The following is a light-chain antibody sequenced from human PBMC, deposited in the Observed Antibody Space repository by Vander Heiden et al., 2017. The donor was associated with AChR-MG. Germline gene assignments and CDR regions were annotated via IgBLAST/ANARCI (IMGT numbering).Light chain of an antibody. CDR2: DDS. V-gene: IGLV3-21*02. Sequence: SYVLTQPPSVSVAPGQTARITCGGTNIGSKSVHWYQQKPGQAPVLVVSDDSDRPSGIPERFSGSNSGNTATLTISRVEAGDEADYYCQVWDSSSDHPNYVFGTGTKVTVL. CDR1: NIGSKS. J-gene: IGLJ1*01. CDR3: QVWDSSSDHPNYV.